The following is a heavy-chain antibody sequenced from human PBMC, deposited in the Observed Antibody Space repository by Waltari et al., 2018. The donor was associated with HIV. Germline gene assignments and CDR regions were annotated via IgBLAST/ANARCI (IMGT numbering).Heavy chain of an antibody. V-gene: IGHV2-5*01. J-gene: IGHJ5*02. Sequence: QITLKESGPTLVKPTQTLTLTCTFSGFPLSTSGVGVGWIRQPPGKTPEWLALIYWNDDKRYSPSLKSRLTITKDTSKNQVVLTMTNMDPVDTATYYCAHRRLARAVAGKLYNWFDPWGQGILVTVSS. CDR3: AHRRLARAVAGKLYNWFDP. CDR2: IYWNDDK. D-gene: IGHD6-19*01. CDR1: GFPLSTSGVG.